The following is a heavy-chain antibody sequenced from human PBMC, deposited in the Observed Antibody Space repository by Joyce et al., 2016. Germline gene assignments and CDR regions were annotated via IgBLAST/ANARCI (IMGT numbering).Heavy chain of an antibody. Sequence: EVQLVESGGGLSQPGGSLRLSCAASGFSVSSYQMSWVRQAPGKGLEWVSVIHSGDTTHYADSVKGRFTISRDISKNTLYLQMNSLRAEDTAVYYCARSKVGASSYYHYGMDVGGQGTTVIVSS. J-gene: IGHJ6*02. V-gene: IGHV3-53*01. CDR1: GFSVSSYQ. CDR2: IHSGDTT. D-gene: IGHD1-26*01. CDR3: ARSKVGASSYYHYGMDV.